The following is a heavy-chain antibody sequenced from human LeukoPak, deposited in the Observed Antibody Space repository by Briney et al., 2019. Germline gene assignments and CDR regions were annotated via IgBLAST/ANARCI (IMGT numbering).Heavy chain of an antibody. J-gene: IGHJ4*02. Sequence: GGSLRLSCAASGFTFSSYAMGWVRQAPGKGLEWVSAISGSGGSTYYADSVKGRFTISRDNSKNTLYLQMNSLRAEDAAVYYCAKDARAITMVRGVKFDYWGQGTLVTVSS. CDR2: ISGSGGST. CDR3: AKDARAITMVRGVKFDY. D-gene: IGHD3-10*01. CDR1: GFTFSSYA. V-gene: IGHV3-23*01.